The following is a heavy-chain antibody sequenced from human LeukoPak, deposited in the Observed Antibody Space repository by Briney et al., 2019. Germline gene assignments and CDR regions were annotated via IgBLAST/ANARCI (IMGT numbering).Heavy chain of an antibody. V-gene: IGHV3-23*01. D-gene: IGHD3-10*01. CDR1: GFTFSSYA. J-gene: IGHJ5*02. CDR3: AKGRGVRGVTQSDWFDP. Sequence: GGSLRLSCAASGFTFSSYAMSWVRQAPGKGLEWVSAISGSGGSTYYADSVKGRFTISRDNSKNTLYLQMNSLRAEDTAVYYCAKGRGVRGVTQSDWFDPWGQGTLVTVSS. CDR2: ISGSGGST.